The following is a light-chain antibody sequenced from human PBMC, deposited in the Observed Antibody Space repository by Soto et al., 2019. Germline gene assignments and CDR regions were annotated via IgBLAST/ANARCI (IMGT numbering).Light chain of an antibody. CDR3: QQYNNWPRT. Sequence: EVVMTQSPATLSVSPGERATLSCRASQSVSNNLAWYQQKPGQAPRLLMYAASTGATGIPARFSGSRSGTEFTLTISSLQSEDFALYTCQQYNNWPRTFGQGTKV. CDR2: AAS. CDR1: QSVSNN. V-gene: IGKV3-15*01. J-gene: IGKJ1*01.